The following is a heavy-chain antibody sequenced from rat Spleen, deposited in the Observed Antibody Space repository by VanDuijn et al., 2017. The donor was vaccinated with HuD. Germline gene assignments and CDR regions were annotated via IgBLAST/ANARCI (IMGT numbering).Heavy chain of an antibody. CDR2: INYDGRST. J-gene: IGHJ1*01. V-gene: IGHV5-29*01. CDR3: TREESLYWYFDF. Sequence: EVQLVESDGGLVQPGRSLKLSCAASGFIFSDHYVAWVRQAPAKGLEWVATINYDGRSTFYRDSVKGRFSISRDNAKSTLYLQMDSLRSEDTATYYCTREESLYWYFDFWGPGTMVTVSS. CDR1: GFIFSDHY.